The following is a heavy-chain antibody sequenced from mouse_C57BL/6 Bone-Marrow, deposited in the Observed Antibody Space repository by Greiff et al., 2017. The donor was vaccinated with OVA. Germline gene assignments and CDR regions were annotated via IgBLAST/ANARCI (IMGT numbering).Heavy chain of an antibody. D-gene: IGHD1-1*01. CDR3: ASPSYYGSSYVSSPDY. Sequence: QVQLKESGAELARPGASVKLSCKASGYTFTSYGISWVKQRTGQGLEWIGEIYPRSGNTYYNEKFKGKATLTVDKSSSTAYMELRSLTSEDSAVYFGASPSYYGSSYVSSPDYWGQGTTLTVSA. J-gene: IGHJ2*01. V-gene: IGHV1-81*01. CDR2: IYPRSGNT. CDR1: GYTFTSYG.